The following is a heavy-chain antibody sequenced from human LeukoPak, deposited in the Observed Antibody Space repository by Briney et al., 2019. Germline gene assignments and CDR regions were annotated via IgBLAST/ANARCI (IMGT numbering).Heavy chain of an antibody. CDR1: GGTFSSYA. J-gene: IGHJ6*03. V-gene: IGHV1-69*05. CDR3: ARGPIAVAAGYYYYYYMDV. CDR2: IIPIFGTA. Sequence: ASVKVSCKASGGTFSSYAISWVRQAPGQGLEWMGGIIPIFGTANYAQKFQGRVTITTDESTSTAYMELSSLRSEDTAVNYCARGPIAVAAGYYYYYYMDVWGKGTTVTVSS. D-gene: IGHD6-19*01.